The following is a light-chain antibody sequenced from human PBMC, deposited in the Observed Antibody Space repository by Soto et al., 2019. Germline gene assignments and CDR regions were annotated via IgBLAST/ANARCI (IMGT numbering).Light chain of an antibody. Sequence: EIVLTQSPGTLSLSPGERATLSCRASQSVSSSYLAWYQQKPGQAPRLLIYGASSRATGIPDRFSGSGSGTDFTLTISSLQPEDFATYYCQQLNNYPRTFGQGTKVDIK. V-gene: IGKV3-20*01. CDR1: QSVSSSY. J-gene: IGKJ1*01. CDR3: QQLNNYPRT. CDR2: GAS.